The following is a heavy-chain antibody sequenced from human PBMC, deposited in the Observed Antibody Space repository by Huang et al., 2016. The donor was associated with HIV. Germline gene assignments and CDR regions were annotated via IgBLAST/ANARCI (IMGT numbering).Heavy chain of an antibody. CDR1: GGSVSSRNYY. CDR3: ARQGGDCTSISCYLSWFDP. V-gene: IGHV4-39*01. D-gene: IGHD2-2*01. J-gene: IGHJ5*02. CDR2: IHHIGTP. Sequence: QLQLQESGPGLVKPSQNLSLTCTVFGGSVSSRNYYWAWIRQTPGKGLEWIGGIHHIGTPYYNRSLNMRVSMMVDKSKNQFSLEVTSATAADSAIYYCARQGGDCTSISCYLSWFDPWGQGTLVTVSS.